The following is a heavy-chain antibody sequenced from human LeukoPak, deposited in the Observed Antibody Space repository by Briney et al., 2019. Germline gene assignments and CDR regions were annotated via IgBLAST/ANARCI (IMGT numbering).Heavy chain of an antibody. V-gene: IGHV1-18*01. D-gene: IGHD2-2*01. CDR2: ISGYNGNT. J-gene: IGHJ4*02. Sequence: ASVKVSCKASGYTFTSYDISWVRQAPGQGLEWMGYISGYNGNTIYAQKVQDRVTMTTDTSTSTAYMELRSLRFDDTAVYYCARWGGTYQTYFDYWGQGTLVTVSS. CDR1: GYTFTSYD. CDR3: ARWGGTYQTYFDY.